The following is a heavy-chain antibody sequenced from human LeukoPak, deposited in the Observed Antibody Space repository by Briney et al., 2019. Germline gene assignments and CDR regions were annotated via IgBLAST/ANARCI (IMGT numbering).Heavy chain of an antibody. CDR2: IKQDGSEK. CDR1: GSTFSSYW. CDR3: SLEGSSWYRYFQH. J-gene: IGHJ1*01. V-gene: IGHV3-7*05. D-gene: IGHD6-13*01. Sequence: PGGSLRLSCAASGSTFSSYWMSWVRQALGKGLEWVANIKQDGSEKYYVDSVKGRFTISRDNAKNSLYLQMNSLRAEDTAVYYSSLEGSSWYRYFQHWGQGTLVTVSS.